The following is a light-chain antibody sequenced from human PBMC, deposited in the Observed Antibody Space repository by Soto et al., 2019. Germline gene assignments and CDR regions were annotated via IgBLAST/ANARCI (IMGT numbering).Light chain of an antibody. J-gene: IGKJ4*01. CDR2: AAS. CDR3: QQADTFPLT. CDR1: QGISSC. Sequence: DIQMTQSPSSVSASVGDRVTITCRASQGISSCLAWYQQKPGKAPNLLIYAASSLQSGVPSRFSGSGSGTDFTLTISSLQPEDFATYYCQQADTFPLTFGGGTKVVIK. V-gene: IGKV1-12*01.